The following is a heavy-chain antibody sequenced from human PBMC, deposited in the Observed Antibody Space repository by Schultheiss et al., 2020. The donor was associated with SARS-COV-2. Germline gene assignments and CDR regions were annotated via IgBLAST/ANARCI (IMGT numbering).Heavy chain of an antibody. Sequence: SETLSLTCTVSGGSISSYYWSWIRQPAGKGLEWIGRIYTSGSTNYNPSLKSRVTMSVDTSKNQFSLKLSSVTAADTAVYYCARPSTGYSGSYNWFDPWGQGTLVTVSS. CDR1: GGSISSYY. V-gene: IGHV4-4*07. J-gene: IGHJ5*02. CDR2: IYTSGST. CDR3: ARPSTGYSGSYNWFDP. D-gene: IGHD1-26*01.